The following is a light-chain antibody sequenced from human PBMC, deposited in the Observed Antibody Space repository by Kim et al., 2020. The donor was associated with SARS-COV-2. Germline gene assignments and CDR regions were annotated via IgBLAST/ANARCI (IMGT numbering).Light chain of an antibody. CDR3: QQYNSYWT. CDR1: QDIGRW. J-gene: IGKJ1*01. Sequence: DIQMTQSPSSVSASVGDRVTITCRASQDIGRWLAWYQQKPGKAPNLLIYAAFSLHTGVPSRFNGTGSGTNFTLTISSLQPDDFATYYCQQYNSYWTFGQGTKVDIK. V-gene: IGKV1D-16*01. CDR2: AAF.